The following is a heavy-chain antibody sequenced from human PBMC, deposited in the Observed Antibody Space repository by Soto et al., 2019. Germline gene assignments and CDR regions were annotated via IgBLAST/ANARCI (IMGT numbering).Heavy chain of an antibody. V-gene: IGHV3-23*01. J-gene: IGHJ4*02. Sequence: GGSLRLSCAASGFTFSSYAMSWVRQAPGKGLEWVSAISGSGGSTYYADSVKGRFTISRDNSKNTLYLQMNSLRAEDTAVYYCAKDRRIVVVYRAMTPDYWGQGTLVTVSS. CDR2: ISGSGGST. CDR1: GFTFSSYA. D-gene: IGHD2-15*01. CDR3: AKDRRIVVVYRAMTPDY.